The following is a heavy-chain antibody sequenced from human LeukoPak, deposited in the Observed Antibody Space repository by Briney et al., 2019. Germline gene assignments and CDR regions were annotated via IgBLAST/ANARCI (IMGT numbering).Heavy chain of an antibody. J-gene: IGHJ4*02. CDR2: INPNSGGT. Sequence: ASVNVSCKASGGTFSSYAISWVRQAPGQGLERMGRINPNSGGTNYAQKFQGRVTMTRDTSISTAYMELSRLRSDDTAVYYCARVRYYDSSGLFDYWGQGTLVTVSS. D-gene: IGHD3-22*01. V-gene: IGHV1-2*06. CDR3: ARVRYYDSSGLFDY. CDR1: GGTFSSYA.